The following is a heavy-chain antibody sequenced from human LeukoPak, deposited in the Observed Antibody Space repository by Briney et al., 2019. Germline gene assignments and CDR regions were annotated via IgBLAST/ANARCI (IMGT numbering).Heavy chain of an antibody. J-gene: IGHJ4*02. CDR3: TRDLSGTYYGRFDY. CDR2: INTDGSST. D-gene: IGHD1-26*01. Sequence: GGSLRLSCAASGFTFSSYWMHWVRQAPGKGLLWVSRINTDGSSTNFADSVRGRLTISRDNAKNTLYLQMNSLRAEDTAVYYCTRDLSGTYYGRFDYWGQGTLVTVTS. V-gene: IGHV3-74*01. CDR1: GFTFSSYW.